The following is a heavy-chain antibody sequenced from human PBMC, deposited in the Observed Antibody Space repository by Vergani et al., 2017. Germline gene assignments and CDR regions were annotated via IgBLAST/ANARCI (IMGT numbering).Heavy chain of an antibody. J-gene: IGHJ3*02. CDR1: GFTFRDFY. CDR3: ARPSAPGDYDALDI. Sequence: QVQLVESGGTLVKPGGSLRLSCAASGFTFRDFYMTWIRQVPGKGLEWVSHISDSGTSINYADSVKGRFTVSRDNAKNSLYLQMNSLRAEDTAVYHCARPSAPGDYDALDIWGQGTMVTVSS. D-gene: IGHD4-17*01. CDR2: ISDSGTSI. V-gene: IGHV3-11*04.